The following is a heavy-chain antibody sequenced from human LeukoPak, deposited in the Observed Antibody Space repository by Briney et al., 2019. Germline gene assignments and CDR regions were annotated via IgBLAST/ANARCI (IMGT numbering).Heavy chain of an antibody. V-gene: IGHV3-9*01. CDR3: AKDPGVVPAHYFDY. CDR1: GFTFDDYA. Sequence: GGSLRLSCAASGFTFDDYAMHWVRQAPGKGLDWVSSISWNSGSRGYADSVKGRFTISRDNAKNSLYVQMNSLRTEDTAVYYCAKDPGVVPAHYFDYWGQGTLVTVSS. CDR2: ISWNSGSR. D-gene: IGHD2-2*01. J-gene: IGHJ4*02.